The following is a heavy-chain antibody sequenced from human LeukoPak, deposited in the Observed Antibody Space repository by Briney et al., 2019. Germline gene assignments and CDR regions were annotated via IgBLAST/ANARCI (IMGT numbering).Heavy chain of an antibody. Sequence: SETLSLTCAVYGGSFSGYYWSWIRQPPGKGLEWIGEVNHSGSTNYNPSLKSRVTISVDTSKNQFSLKLSSVTAADTAVYYCAREARYSGSYSYWGQGTLVTVSS. V-gene: IGHV4-34*01. J-gene: IGHJ4*02. CDR2: VNHSGST. CDR1: GGSFSGYY. CDR3: AREARYSGSYSY. D-gene: IGHD1-26*01.